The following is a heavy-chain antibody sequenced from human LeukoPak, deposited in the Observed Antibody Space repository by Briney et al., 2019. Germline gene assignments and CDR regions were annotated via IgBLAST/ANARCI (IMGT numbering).Heavy chain of an antibody. Sequence: PSETLSLTCTVSGGSISSYYWSWIRQPPGKGLEWLGYIYYSGSTNYNPSLKSRVTISVDTSKNQFSLKLSSVTAADTAVYYCAREGSGWAYYYDSSGYYGSTGFDYWGQGTLVTVSS. D-gene: IGHD3-22*01. CDR2: IYYSGST. CDR3: AREGSGWAYYYDSSGYYGSTGFDY. V-gene: IGHV4-59*01. J-gene: IGHJ4*02. CDR1: GGSISSYY.